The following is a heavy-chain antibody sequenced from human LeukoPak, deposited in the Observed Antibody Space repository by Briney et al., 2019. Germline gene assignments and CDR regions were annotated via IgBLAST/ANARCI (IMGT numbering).Heavy chain of an antibody. Sequence: SETLSLTCAVSGDSISSDYWNWIRQPPGTGLEWIGYISYSGSTNYNPSLKSRVLISVDTSKNQFSLKLSSVTAADTAVYFCARRDAFCGGDCLSNWGQGTLVTVSS. CDR1: GDSISSDY. CDR3: ARRDAFCGGDCLSN. V-gene: IGHV4-59*08. D-gene: IGHD2-21*02. CDR2: ISYSGST. J-gene: IGHJ4*02.